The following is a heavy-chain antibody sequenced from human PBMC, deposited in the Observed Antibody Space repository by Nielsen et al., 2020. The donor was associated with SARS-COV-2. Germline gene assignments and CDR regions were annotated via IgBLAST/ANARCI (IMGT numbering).Heavy chain of an antibody. Sequence: GESLKISCAASGFSFSNYAMNWVRHAPGKGLEWVSAISGRGGNTFYADSVKGRFTISRDNSKSTLYLQMNSLSAEDTAIYYCAREGRDLPLDYWGQGVLVTVSS. CDR2: ISGRGGNT. CDR1: GFSFSNYA. CDR3: AREGRDLPLDY. J-gene: IGHJ4*02. D-gene: IGHD5-24*01. V-gene: IGHV3-23*01.